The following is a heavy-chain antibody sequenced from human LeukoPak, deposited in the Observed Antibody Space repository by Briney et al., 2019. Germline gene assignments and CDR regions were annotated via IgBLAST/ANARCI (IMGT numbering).Heavy chain of an antibody. CDR1: GGSFSGYY. Sequence: SETLSLTCAVYGGSFSGYYWSWIRQPPGKGLEWIGEINHSGSTNYNPSLKSRVTISVDTSKNQFSLKLSSVTAADTAVYYGARRAIFGVVMTYYYYMDVWGKGTTVTVSS. J-gene: IGHJ6*03. CDR3: ARRAIFGVVMTYYYYMDV. CDR2: INHSGST. D-gene: IGHD3-3*01. V-gene: IGHV4-34*01.